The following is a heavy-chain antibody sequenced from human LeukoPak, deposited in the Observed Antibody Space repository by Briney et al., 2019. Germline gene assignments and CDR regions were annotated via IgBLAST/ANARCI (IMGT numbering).Heavy chain of an antibody. CDR1: GYTFTGYY. V-gene: IGHV1-2*02. D-gene: IGHD6-13*01. J-gene: IGHJ5*02. Sequence: GASVKVSCKASGYTFTGYYMHWVRQAPGQGLEWMGWINPNSGGTNYAQKFQGRVTMTRDTSISTAYMELSRLRSDDTAVYYCARQYSSSLNWFDPWGQGTLVTVSS. CDR2: INPNSGGT. CDR3: ARQYSSSLNWFDP.